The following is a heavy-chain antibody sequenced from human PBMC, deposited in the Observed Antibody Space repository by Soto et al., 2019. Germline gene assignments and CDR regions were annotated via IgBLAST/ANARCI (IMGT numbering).Heavy chain of an antibody. Sequence: PGGSLRLSCAASGFTFSSYAMSWVRQAPGKGLEWVSAISGSGGSTYYADSVKGRFTISRDNSKNTLYLQMNSLRAEDTAVYYCAKARGAWGIYSYTHTGAYGMDVWGQGTTVTVSS. CDR2: ISGSGGST. CDR1: GFTFSSYA. V-gene: IGHV3-23*01. CDR3: AKARGAWGIYSYTHTGAYGMDV. D-gene: IGHD5-18*01. J-gene: IGHJ6*02.